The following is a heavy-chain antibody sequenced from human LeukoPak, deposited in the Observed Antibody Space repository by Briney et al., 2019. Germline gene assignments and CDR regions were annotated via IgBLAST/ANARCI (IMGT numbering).Heavy chain of an antibody. J-gene: IGHJ3*02. CDR1: GFTFSSYA. V-gene: IGHV3-64*01. CDR2: ISSNGHST. Sequence: GGSLRLSCAASGFTFSSYAMHWVRQAPGKGLEYVSAISSNGHSTYYANSVKGRFTFSRDNSKNTLYLQMGSLRAEDMAVYYCARGTASIVGARVPFDAFDIWGQGTMVTVSS. CDR3: ARGTASIVGARVPFDAFDI. D-gene: IGHD1-26*01.